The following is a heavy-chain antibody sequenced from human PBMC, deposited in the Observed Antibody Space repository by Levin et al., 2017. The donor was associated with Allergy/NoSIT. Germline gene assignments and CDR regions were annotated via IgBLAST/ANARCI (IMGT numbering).Heavy chain of an antibody. CDR2: IKEDGTEN. Sequence: GESLKISCVVSGFTFSSYWMSWVRQAPGRGLEWVANIKEDGTENHYVDSVKGRFTISRDNAKDSLFLQMNSLRAEDTAVYYCAKNYGGDSSPYRNFDYLGQGTLVTVSS. V-gene: IGHV3-7*02. D-gene: IGHD4-23*01. CDR1: GFTFSSYW. CDR3: AKNYGGDSSPYRNFDY. J-gene: IGHJ4*02.